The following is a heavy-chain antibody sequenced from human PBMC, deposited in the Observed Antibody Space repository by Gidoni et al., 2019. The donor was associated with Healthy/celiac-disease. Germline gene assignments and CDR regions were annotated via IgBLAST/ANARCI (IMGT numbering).Heavy chain of an antibody. CDR2: ISYDGSNK. V-gene: IGHV3-30*18. CDR1: GFPFSSYG. D-gene: IGHD3-22*01. CDR3: AKDYWLSGTHDY. J-gene: IGHJ4*02. Sequence: QVQLVESGGGVVQPGRSLRLSCAASGFPFSSYGMHWVRQDPGKGLEWVAGISYDGSNKYYADSVKGRFTISRDNSKNTLYLQMNSLRAEDTAVYYCAKDYWLSGTHDYWGQGTLVTVSS.